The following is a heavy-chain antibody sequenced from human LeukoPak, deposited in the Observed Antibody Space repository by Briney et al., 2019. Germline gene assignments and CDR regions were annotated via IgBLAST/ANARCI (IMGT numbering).Heavy chain of an antibody. J-gene: IGHJ4*02. D-gene: IGHD6-19*01. V-gene: IGHV3-21*01. CDR2: IGGSGTNA. Sequence: GGSLRLSCAASGLTFSSSAMTWVRQAPGKGLEWVSSIGGSGTNAYYTDSVKGRFTISRDNAKNSLSLQMNSLRAEDTAMYYCARKVGKYSGWYNYWGQGTLVTVSS. CDR1: GLTFSSSA. CDR3: ARKVGKYSGWYNY.